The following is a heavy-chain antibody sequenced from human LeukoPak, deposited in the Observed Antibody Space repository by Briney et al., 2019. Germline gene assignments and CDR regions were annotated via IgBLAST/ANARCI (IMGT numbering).Heavy chain of an antibody. CDR2: IYSGDSI. J-gene: IGHJ4*02. D-gene: IGHD6-19*01. CDR3: ARCGSSGWFDY. Sequence: GGSLRLSCAASGFTVSSNYMNWVRQAPGKGLEWVSIIYSGDSIYYADSVKGRFTISRDNSKNTLYLQINSLTAEDTAVYYCARCGSSGWFDYWGQGTLVTVSS. CDR1: GFTVSSNY. V-gene: IGHV3-66*01.